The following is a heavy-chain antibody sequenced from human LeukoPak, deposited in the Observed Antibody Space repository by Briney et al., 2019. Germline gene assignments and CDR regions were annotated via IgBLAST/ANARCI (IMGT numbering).Heavy chain of an antibody. Sequence: PGGSLRPSCAASGFTFSSYGMHWVRQAPGKGLEWVAVIWYDGSNKYYADSVKGRLTISRDNSKNTLYLQMNSLRAEDTAVYYCARDLSIAVAALDYWGQGTLVTVSS. CDR3: ARDLSIAVAALDY. CDR2: IWYDGSNK. CDR1: GFTFSSYG. V-gene: IGHV3-33*01. D-gene: IGHD6-19*01. J-gene: IGHJ4*02.